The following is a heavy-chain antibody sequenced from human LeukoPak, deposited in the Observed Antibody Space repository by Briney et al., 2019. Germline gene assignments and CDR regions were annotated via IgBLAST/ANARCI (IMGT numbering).Heavy chain of an antibody. D-gene: IGHD6-13*01. Sequence: SETLSLTCAVYGGSFSGYYWSWIRQPPGKGLEWIGEINHSGSTNYNPSLKSRVTISVDTSKNQFSLKLSSVTAADTAVYYCARRAAAGRGGWFDPWGQGTLVTVSS. CDR2: INHSGST. V-gene: IGHV4-34*01. J-gene: IGHJ5*02. CDR3: ARRAAAGRGGWFDP. CDR1: GGSFSGYY.